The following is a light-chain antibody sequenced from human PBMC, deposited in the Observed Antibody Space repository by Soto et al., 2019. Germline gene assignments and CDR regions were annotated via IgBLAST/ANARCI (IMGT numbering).Light chain of an antibody. CDR2: DAS. Sequence: EIVLTQSPGTLSLSPGERATLSCSASQSVSSSYLAWYQQKPGRAPSLLIYDASNRATGIPARFSGSGSGTDFTLTISGLEPEDFAVYYCQQRSNWPLTFGGGTKVDIK. CDR1: QSVSSSY. J-gene: IGKJ4*01. CDR3: QQRSNWPLT. V-gene: IGKV3-11*01.